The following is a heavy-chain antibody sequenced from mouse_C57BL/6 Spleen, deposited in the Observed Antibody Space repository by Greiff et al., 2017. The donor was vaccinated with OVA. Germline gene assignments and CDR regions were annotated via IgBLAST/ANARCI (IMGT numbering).Heavy chain of an antibody. Sequence: EVQRVESGGGLVKPGGSLKLSCAASGFTFSSYAMSWVRQTPEKRLEWVATISDGGSYTYYPDNVKGRFTISRDNAKNNLYLQMSHLKSEDTAMYYCARDQRDYAMDYWGQGTSVTVSS. CDR2: ISDGGSYT. V-gene: IGHV5-4*01. J-gene: IGHJ4*01. CDR3: ARDQRDYAMDY. CDR1: GFTFSSYA.